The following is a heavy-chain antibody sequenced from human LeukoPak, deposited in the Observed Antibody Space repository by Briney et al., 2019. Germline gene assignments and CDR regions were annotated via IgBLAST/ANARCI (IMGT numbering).Heavy chain of an antibody. D-gene: IGHD4-11*01. CDR1: GYSLTSCH. V-gene: IGHV1-46*01. Sequence: ASVKVSCKASGYSLTSCHMHWVRQAPGQGLEWMGIFNPSDGSTCYAQKFQGRVTMTRDTSTGTGYMELRSLRSEDTAVYYCARDNTVVGPFDYWGQGTLVTVAS. CDR2: FNPSDGST. J-gene: IGHJ4*02. CDR3: ARDNTVVGPFDY.